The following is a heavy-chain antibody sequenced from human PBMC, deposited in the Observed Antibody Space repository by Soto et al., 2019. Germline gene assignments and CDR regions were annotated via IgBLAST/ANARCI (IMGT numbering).Heavy chain of an antibody. V-gene: IGHV4-31*03. CDR2: IYYSGST. Sequence: QVQLQESGPGLVKPSQTLSLTCTVSVGSISSGGYYWSWIRQHPGKGLEWIGYIYYSGSTYYNPYLNSRVTISVDTSKNQFSLKLSSVNAADTDVYYCARGDGDSKDYYYYDGMDVWGQGTTVTVSS. D-gene: IGHD4-17*01. CDR3: ARGDGDSKDYYYYDGMDV. J-gene: IGHJ6*02. CDR1: VGSISSGGYY.